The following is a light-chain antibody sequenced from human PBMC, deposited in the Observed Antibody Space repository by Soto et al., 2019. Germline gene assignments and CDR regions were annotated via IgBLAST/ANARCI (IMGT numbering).Light chain of an antibody. CDR1: QSISSY. CDR2: AAS. Sequence: DIQMTQSPSSLSASVGDRVTITCRASQSISSYLNWYQQKPGKAPKLLIYAASSLQSGVPSRFSGSGSGTDFTLTISSLQPEDFAIYYCHQRQSWPRTFGQGTKVDIK. CDR3: HQRQSWPRT. J-gene: IGKJ1*01. V-gene: IGKV1-39*01.